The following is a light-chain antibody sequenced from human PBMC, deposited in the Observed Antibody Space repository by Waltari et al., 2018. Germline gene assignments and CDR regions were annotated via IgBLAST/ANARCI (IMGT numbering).Light chain of an antibody. CDR3: QQYNKWPPWT. CDR2: DAS. CDR1: ESVRTN. V-gene: IGKV3D-15*01. Sequence: EVVMTQSPATLSVSPGEGATVSCRASESVRTNVAWYQQTPGQAPRLIIYDASTRALGIPDRFSGSGSGTEFILSISSLQSEDFAIYYCQQYNKWPPWTFGQGTKVEIK. J-gene: IGKJ1*01.